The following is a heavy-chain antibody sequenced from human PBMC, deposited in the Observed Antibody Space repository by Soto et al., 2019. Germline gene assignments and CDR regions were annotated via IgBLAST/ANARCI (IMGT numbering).Heavy chain of an antibody. V-gene: IGHV3-53*01. CDR3: ARNYYVSNGGFDY. J-gene: IGHJ4*02. D-gene: IGHD3-22*01. Sequence: EVRLVESGGGLIQPGGSLRLSCAASGFTVSSNYMSWVRQAPGKGLELVSVVYSDGSTYYADSVKGRFTISRDNSKNTLYLQMSRLRAEDTAVYYCARNYYVSNGGFDYWGQGNLVTVSS. CDR2: VYSDGST. CDR1: GFTVSSNY.